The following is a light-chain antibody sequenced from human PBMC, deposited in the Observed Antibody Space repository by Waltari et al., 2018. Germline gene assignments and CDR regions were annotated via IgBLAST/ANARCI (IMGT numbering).Light chain of an antibody. CDR1: TSNVGNNP. Sequence: QSVLTQPPSASGTPGQRVTIPCSGSTSNVGNNPVNWYQQLPGPPPKPLIYNDNQRPWGVPDRFSGSKSGPSGSLAISGLQSDDEADYYCASRDDSLNGWVFGGGTKVTVL. CDR2: NDN. V-gene: IGLV1-44*01. J-gene: IGLJ3*02. CDR3: ASRDDSLNGWV.